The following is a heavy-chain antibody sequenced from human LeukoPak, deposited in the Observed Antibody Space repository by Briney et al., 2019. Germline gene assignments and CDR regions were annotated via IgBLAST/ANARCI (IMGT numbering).Heavy chain of an antibody. CDR2: INANSGGT. CDR1: GYTFTDYY. J-gene: IGHJ5*02. V-gene: IGHV1-2*02. Sequence: ASVKVSCKASGYTFTDYYIHWVRQAPGQGLEWMGWINANSGGTHYAQKFLGRVTMTRDTSISTAYMELSRLRSDDTAVYYCARCRIRGYSATCNWFDPWGQGTLVTVSS. D-gene: IGHD5-12*01. CDR3: ARCRIRGYSATCNWFDP.